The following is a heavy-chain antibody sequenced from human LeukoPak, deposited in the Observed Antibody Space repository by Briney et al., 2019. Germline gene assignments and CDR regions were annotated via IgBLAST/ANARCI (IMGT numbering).Heavy chain of an antibody. Sequence: PGGSLRLSCAASGFTFDDYGMHWGRHAPGKGMGWVSVISWDGNYTYYADSVKGRFTISRDNTNNSLYLQMNSLRGEDTALYYCTKGSWFGEFSYYYYYMDVWGQGTTVTVSS. D-gene: IGHD3-10*01. CDR2: ISWDGNYT. J-gene: IGHJ6*03. CDR3: TKGSWFGEFSYYYYYMDV. V-gene: IGHV3-43D*03. CDR1: GFTFDDYG.